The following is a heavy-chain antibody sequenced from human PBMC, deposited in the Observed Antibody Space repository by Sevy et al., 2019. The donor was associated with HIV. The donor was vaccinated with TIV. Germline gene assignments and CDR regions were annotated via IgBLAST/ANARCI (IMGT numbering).Heavy chain of an antibody. Sequence: GGSLRLSCAASGVTFSSYDMHWVRQAPGKGLEWVAVISYDGSNKYYADSVKGRITISRDNSKKTVYLQMNSLRVEDTAVYYCARDQHDYAGNIRTGWFDPWGQGALVTVSS. J-gene: IGHJ5*02. CDR3: ARDQHDYAGNIRTGWFDP. V-gene: IGHV3-30-3*01. D-gene: IGHD4-17*01. CDR2: ISYDGSNK. CDR1: GVTFSSYD.